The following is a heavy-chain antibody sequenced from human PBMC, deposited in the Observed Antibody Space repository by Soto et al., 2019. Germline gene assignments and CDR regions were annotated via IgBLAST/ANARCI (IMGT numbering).Heavy chain of an antibody. D-gene: IGHD2-2*01. CDR1: GGSISSGGYS. V-gene: IGHV4-30-2*01. CDR3: ARGPLRVPATYYYYGMDV. J-gene: IGHJ6*02. Sequence: QLQLQESGSGLVKPSQTLSLTCAVSGGSISSGGYSWSWIRQPPGKGLEWIGHIYHSGSTYYNPSLKSRVTISVDRSKNQFSLKLSSVTAADTAVYYCARGPLRVPATYYYYGMDVWGQGTTVTVSS. CDR2: IYHSGST.